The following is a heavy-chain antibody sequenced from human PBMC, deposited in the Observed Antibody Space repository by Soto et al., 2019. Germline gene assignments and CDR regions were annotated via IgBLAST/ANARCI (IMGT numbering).Heavy chain of an antibody. CDR3: ARDRYSYYDFWSGSLPYYYYGMDV. Sequence: SETLSLTCAVSGGSISSGGYSWSWIRQPPGKGLEWIGYMYHSGSTYYNPSLKSRVTISIDRSKNQFSLKLSSVTAADTAVYYCARDRYSYYDFWSGSLPYYYYGMDVWGQGTTVTVSS. J-gene: IGHJ6*02. CDR2: MYHSGST. CDR1: GGSISSGGYS. V-gene: IGHV4-30-2*01. D-gene: IGHD3-3*01.